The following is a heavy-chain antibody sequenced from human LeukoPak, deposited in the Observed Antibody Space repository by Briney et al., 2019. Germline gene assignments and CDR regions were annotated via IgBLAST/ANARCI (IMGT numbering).Heavy chain of an antibody. CDR3: AKDSLPPYCSSTSCYNGLLDV. Sequence: GGSLRLSCAASGLTFSSNGMHWVRQAPGKGPEWVAFIRYDGSNKYYADSVKGRFTISRDNSKNTLYLQMNSLRAEDTAVYYCAKDSLPPYCSSTSCYNGLLDVWGKGTTVTVSS. CDR2: IRYDGSNK. J-gene: IGHJ6*04. CDR1: GLTFSSNG. D-gene: IGHD2-2*02. V-gene: IGHV3-30*02.